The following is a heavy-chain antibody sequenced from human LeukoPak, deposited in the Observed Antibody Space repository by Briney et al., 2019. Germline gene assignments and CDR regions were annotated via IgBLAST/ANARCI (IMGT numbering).Heavy chain of an antibody. D-gene: IGHD3-10*01. Sequence: AAVKVSCKASGYTFTGYYMHWVRQAPGQGLEWMGIINPSGGSTSYAQKFQGRVTMTRDTSTSTVYMELSSLRSEDTAVYYCARGAILLWFGELLYKRNPQLYYWGQGTLVTVSS. CDR3: ARGAILLWFGELLYKRNPQLYY. CDR2: INPSGGST. CDR1: GYTFTGYY. J-gene: IGHJ4*02. V-gene: IGHV1-46*01.